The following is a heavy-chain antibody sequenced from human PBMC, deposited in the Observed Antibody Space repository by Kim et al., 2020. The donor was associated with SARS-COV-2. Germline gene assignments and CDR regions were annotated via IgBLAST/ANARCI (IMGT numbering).Heavy chain of an antibody. V-gene: IGHV3-53*01. CDR3: ARGGALGYSESYGMDV. CDR2: IYSGGST. D-gene: IGHD5-18*01. CDR1: GFSFSDNY. Sequence: GGSLRLSCAASGFSFSDNYMSWVRQAPGKGLEWVSLIYSGGSTYYTDSVKGRFTISRDDSKNTLYLQMSNLSADDTAVYYCARGGALGYSESYGMDVWGQGTAVTVSS. J-gene: IGHJ6*02.